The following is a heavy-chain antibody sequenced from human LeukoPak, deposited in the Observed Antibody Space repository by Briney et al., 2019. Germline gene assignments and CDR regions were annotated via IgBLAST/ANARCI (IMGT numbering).Heavy chain of an antibody. CDR2: VSLSGLT. Sequence: SETLSLTCGVSGGSITSTNWCSWVRQPPGQGLEWIGEVSLSGLTNYNPSLSSRIIMALDTSKNHLALHLTSVTAADTAVYYCSRENGAFSPFGYWGQGYLVTVLS. CDR1: GGSITSTNW. D-gene: IGHD2-8*01. CDR3: SRENGAFSPFGY. V-gene: IGHV4-4*02. J-gene: IGHJ4*02.